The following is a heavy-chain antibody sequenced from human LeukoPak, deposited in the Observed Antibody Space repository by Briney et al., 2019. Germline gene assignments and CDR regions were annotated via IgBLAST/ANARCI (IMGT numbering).Heavy chain of an antibody. CDR2: ISGSGGST. V-gene: IGHV3-23*01. D-gene: IGHD3-10*01. J-gene: IGHJ4*02. Sequence: GGSLRLSCAASGFTFSSYAMSWVRQAPGKGLEWVSAISGSGGSTYYADSVKGRFTISRDNSKNTLYLQMNSLRAEDTAVYYCAKDPREWLWFGELSHRSYYFDYWGQGTLVTVSS. CDR1: GFTFSSYA. CDR3: AKDPREWLWFGELSHRSYYFDY.